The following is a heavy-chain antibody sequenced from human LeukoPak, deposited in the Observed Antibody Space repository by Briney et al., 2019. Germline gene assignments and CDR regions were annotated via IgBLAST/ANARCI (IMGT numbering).Heavy chain of an antibody. CDR3: AKGGSGYYDSSGYSDWYFDL. Sequence: QPGRSLRLSCAASGFTFDDYAMHWVRQAPGKGLEWVSGISWDSGSIGYADSVKGRFTISRDNAKNSLYLQMNSLRAEDTALYYCAKGGSGYYDSSGYSDWYFDLWGRGTLVTVSS. D-gene: IGHD3-22*01. V-gene: IGHV3-9*01. CDR2: ISWDSGSI. CDR1: GFTFDDYA. J-gene: IGHJ2*01.